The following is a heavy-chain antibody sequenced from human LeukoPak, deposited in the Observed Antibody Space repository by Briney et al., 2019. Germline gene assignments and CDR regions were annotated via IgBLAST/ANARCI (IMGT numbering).Heavy chain of an antibody. CDR2: INHSGST. CDR3: VRRRVVVVAATVPSLKRYWYFDL. D-gene: IGHD2-15*01. Sequence: SETLSLTCAVYGGSFSGYYCSWIRQPPGKGLEWIGEINHSGSTNYNPSLKSRVTISVDTSKNQFSLKLRSVSAADTAVYYCVRRRVVVVAATVPSLKRYWYFDLWGRGTLVTVSS. V-gene: IGHV4-34*01. CDR1: GGSFSGYY. J-gene: IGHJ2*01.